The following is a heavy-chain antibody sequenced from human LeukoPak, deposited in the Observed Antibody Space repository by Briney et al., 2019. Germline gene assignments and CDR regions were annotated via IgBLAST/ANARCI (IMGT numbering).Heavy chain of an antibody. CDR3: ARETYYDILTGYPGFDY. CDR2: ISAYNGNT. V-gene: IGHV1-18*04. J-gene: IGHJ4*02. CDR1: GYTFTSYG. Sequence: ASVKVSCKASGYTFTSYGISWVRQPPGQGLEWMGWISAYNGNTNYAQKLQGRVTMTTDTSTSTAYMELRSLRSDDTAVYYCARETYYDILTGYPGFDYWGQGTLVTVSS. D-gene: IGHD3-9*01.